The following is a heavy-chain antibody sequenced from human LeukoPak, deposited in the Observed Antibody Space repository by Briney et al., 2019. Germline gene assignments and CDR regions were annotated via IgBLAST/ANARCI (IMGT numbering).Heavy chain of an antibody. D-gene: IGHD1-26*01. J-gene: IGHJ4*02. V-gene: IGHV3-30*02. Sequence: GWSLRLSCAASGFTFSSYGMHWVRQAPGKGLEWVAFIRYDGSNKYYADSVKGRFTISRDNSKNTLYLQMNSLRAEDTAVYYCAKDGVGATAYFDYWGQGTLVTVSS. CDR1: GFTFSSYG. CDR2: IRYDGSNK. CDR3: AKDGVGATAYFDY.